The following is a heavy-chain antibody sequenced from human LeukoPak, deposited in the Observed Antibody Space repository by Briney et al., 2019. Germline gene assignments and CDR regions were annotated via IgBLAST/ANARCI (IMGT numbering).Heavy chain of an antibody. D-gene: IGHD7-27*01. CDR3: ASRKLGNDY. Sequence: SETLSLTCTVSGYSISSGYYWGWIRQPPGKGLEWIGSIYHSGSTYYNPSLKSRVTISVDTSKNQFSLKLSSVTAADTAVYYCASRKLGNDYWGQGTLVTVSS. CDR2: IYHSGST. CDR1: GYSISSGYY. V-gene: IGHV4-38-2*02. J-gene: IGHJ4*02.